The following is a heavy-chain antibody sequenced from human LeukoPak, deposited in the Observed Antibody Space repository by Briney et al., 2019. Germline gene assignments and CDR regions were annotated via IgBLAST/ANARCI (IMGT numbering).Heavy chain of an antibody. CDR2: MSYDGSNA. CDR1: GFTFSTYA. D-gene: IGHD3-10*01. CDR3: AKVLFGLGRLNYFDY. V-gene: IGHV3-30*18. Sequence: GGSLRLSCAASGFTFSTYAMHWVRQAPGKGLEWVALMSYDGSNADYADSVKGRFTISRDISKDSLYLQMNSLTAEDTAVYYCAKVLFGLGRLNYFDYWGQGTLVTVSS. J-gene: IGHJ4*02.